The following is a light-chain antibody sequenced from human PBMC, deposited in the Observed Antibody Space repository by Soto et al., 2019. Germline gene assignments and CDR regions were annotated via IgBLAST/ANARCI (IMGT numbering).Light chain of an antibody. CDR1: SSTIGAGYD. V-gene: IGLV1-40*01. J-gene: IGLJ1*01. Sequence: QSVLTQPPSVSGAPGQRVTISCTGSSSTIGAGYDVHWYQQLPGTAPKLLIYANGNRPSGVPDRFSGSKSGTSASLAISGLQSEDEADYYCAAWDDSLSGYVFGTGTKVTVL. CDR2: ANG. CDR3: AAWDDSLSGYV.